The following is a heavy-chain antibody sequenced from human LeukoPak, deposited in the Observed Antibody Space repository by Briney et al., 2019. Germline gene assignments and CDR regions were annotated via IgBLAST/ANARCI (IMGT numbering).Heavy chain of an antibody. CDR1: GFSFSSYA. D-gene: IGHD2-15*01. J-gene: IGHJ4*02. Sequence: GGSLRLSCAASGFSFSSYAMSWVRQAPGKGLEWVSAFTGGGGSAYYADSVKGWFTISRDNSKNTLYLQMNSLRAEDTAVYYCAKDLGNIVVVVAALRTFDYWGQGTLVTVSS. CDR2: FTGGGGSA. CDR3: AKDLGNIVVVVAALRTFDY. V-gene: IGHV3-23*01.